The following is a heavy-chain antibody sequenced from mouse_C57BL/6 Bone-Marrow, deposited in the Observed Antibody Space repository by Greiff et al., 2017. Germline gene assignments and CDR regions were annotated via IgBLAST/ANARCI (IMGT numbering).Heavy chain of an antibody. Sequence: QVQLQQSGAELARPGASVKLSCTASGYTFTSYGISWVQQITEQGLEWIGEIYSRGSNTYYNDTFKGKATLTADKSSSTAYTELRSLTSEDSAVYFCVDYGGFAYWGQGALVTVSA. CDR3: VDYGGFAY. J-gene: IGHJ3*01. D-gene: IGHD2-4*01. CDR2: IYSRGSNT. V-gene: IGHV1-81*01. CDR1: GYTFTSYG.